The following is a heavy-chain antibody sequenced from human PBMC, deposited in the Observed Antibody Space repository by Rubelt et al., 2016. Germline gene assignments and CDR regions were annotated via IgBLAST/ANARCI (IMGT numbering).Heavy chain of an antibody. V-gene: IGHV3-53*01. CDR2: IYSGGST. Sequence: SGFTVSSNYMSWVRQAPGKGLEWVSVIYSGGSTYYADSVKGRFTISRDNSKNTLYLQMNSLRAEDTAVYYCARTKTVEMATIPLAYWGQGTLVTVSS. D-gene: IGHD5-24*01. CDR3: ARTKTVEMATIPLAY. CDR1: GFTVSSNY. J-gene: IGHJ4*02.